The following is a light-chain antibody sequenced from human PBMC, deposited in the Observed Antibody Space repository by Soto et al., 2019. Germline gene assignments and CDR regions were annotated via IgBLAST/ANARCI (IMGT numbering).Light chain of an antibody. CDR2: DVS. CDR1: QDIRVA. CDR3: QQFNSYPIT. V-gene: IGKV1-13*02. Sequence: AIHLTQSPSSFSASVGDRVTITCRASQDIRVALAWYQQTPGKAPKILIYDVSTLQSGVPSRFSGSSSGTDFSLTISSLQPEDFATYFCQQFNSYPITFGQGTRLDIK. J-gene: IGKJ5*01.